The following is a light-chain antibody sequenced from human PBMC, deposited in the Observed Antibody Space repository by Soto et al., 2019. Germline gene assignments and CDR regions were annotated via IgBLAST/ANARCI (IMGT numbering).Light chain of an antibody. Sequence: EIVLTQSPATLSLSPGQRATLYCRASQSLGDYLAWYQQKPGQAPRLLIYDASNRAAGIPDRFSGSGSGTDFTLTISDLEPEDFAIYYCQQREDWPRAFGGGTKVEFK. CDR3: QQREDWPRA. CDR1: QSLGDY. J-gene: IGKJ4*01. CDR2: DAS. V-gene: IGKV3-11*01.